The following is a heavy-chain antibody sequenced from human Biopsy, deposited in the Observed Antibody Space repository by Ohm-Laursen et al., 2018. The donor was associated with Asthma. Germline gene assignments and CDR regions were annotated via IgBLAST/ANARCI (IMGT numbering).Heavy chain of an antibody. CDR3: AKRRGYSGHDNDY. Sequence: SPRLSCSASGFMFTRFGMHWIRQAPGKGQELVAVISYDGNHKFYEDSVKGRFTISRDNSKNTLYLQMNSLRTEDTAVYYCAKRRGYSGHDNDYWGQGTLVIVSS. V-gene: IGHV3-30*18. J-gene: IGHJ4*02. CDR2: ISYDGNHK. CDR1: GFMFTRFG. D-gene: IGHD5-12*01.